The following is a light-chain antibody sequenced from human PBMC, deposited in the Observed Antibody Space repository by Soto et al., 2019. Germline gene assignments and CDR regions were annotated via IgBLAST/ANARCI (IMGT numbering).Light chain of an antibody. CDR3: QQYGSSPPTWT. V-gene: IGKV3-20*01. Sequence: EIVLTQSPGTLSLSPGERATLSCRASQSVSSSYLAWYQQKPGQAPRLLIYGASSRATGIPDRFSGSGSGTDFTLTISRLEPEDFAVYYCQQYGSSPPTWTCGQGPKVEIK. CDR1: QSVSSSY. CDR2: GAS. J-gene: IGKJ1*01.